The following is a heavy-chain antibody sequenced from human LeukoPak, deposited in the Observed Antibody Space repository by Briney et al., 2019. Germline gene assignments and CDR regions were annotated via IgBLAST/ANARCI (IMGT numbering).Heavy chain of an antibody. V-gene: IGHV4-4*07. J-gene: IGHJ4*02. D-gene: IGHD3-22*01. CDR3: AKEGERMDYYESSGYDY. Sequence: SETLSLTCTVSGGFISSYYWSWIRQPAGEGLEWIGRIYTSGSTTYNPSLKGRVTMSVDTSRNQFSLKLSSVTAADTAVYNCAKEGERMDYYESSGYDYWGPGNLVTVSP. CDR2: IYTSGST. CDR1: GGFISSYY.